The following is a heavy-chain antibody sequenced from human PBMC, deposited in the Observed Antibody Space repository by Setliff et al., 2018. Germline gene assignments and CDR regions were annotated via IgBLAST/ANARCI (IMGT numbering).Heavy chain of an antibody. CDR2: ISYDGSNK. V-gene: IGHV3-30*04. CDR1: GYTLTELS. D-gene: IGHD4-17*01. Sequence: SCKVSGYTLTELSMHWVRQAPGKGLEWVAVISYDGSNKYYADSVKGRFTISRDNSKNTLYLQMNSLRAEDTAVYYCAKERHGNYVLDYWGQGTLVTVSS. CDR3: AKERHGNYVLDY. J-gene: IGHJ4*02.